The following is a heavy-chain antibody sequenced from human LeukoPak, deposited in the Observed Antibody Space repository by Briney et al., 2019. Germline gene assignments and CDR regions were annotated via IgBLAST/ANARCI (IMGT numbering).Heavy chain of an antibody. V-gene: IGHV3-23*01. CDR3: AKAYSSGWYMPDY. CDR2: ISGSGGST. J-gene: IGHJ4*02. Sequence: GGSLRLSCAASGFTFSSYAMSWVRQAPGKGLECVSAISGSGGSTHYADSVKGRFTISRDNSKNTLYLQMNSLRAEDTAVYYCAKAYSSGWYMPDYWGQGTLVTVSS. CDR1: GFTFSSYA. D-gene: IGHD6-19*01.